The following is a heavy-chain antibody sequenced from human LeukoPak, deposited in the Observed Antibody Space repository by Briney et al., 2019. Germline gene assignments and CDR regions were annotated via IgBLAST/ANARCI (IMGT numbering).Heavy chain of an antibody. CDR2: MNPNSGNT. D-gene: IGHD3-22*01. Sequence: ASVKVSCKASGYTFTSYDINWVRQATGQGLEWMGWMNPNSGNTGYAQKFQGRVTMTRNTSISTAYMELSSLRSEDTAVYYCARDAYYYDSSGYYYYYGMDVWGQGTTVTVSS. CDR3: ARDAYYYDSSGYYYYYGMDV. CDR1: GYTFTSYD. J-gene: IGHJ6*02. V-gene: IGHV1-8*01.